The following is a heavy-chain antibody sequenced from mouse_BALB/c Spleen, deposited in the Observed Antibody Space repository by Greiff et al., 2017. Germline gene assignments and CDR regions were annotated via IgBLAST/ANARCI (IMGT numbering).Heavy chain of an antibody. CDR2: IYPGDGDT. Sequence: VQLQQSGAELARPGASVKLSCKASGYTFTSYWMQWVKQRPGQGLEWIGAIYPGDGDTRYTQKFKGKATLTADKSSSIAYMQLSSLASEDSAVYYCARFFLTDAMDYWGQGTSVTVSS. CDR1: GYTFTSYW. V-gene: IGHV1-87*01. J-gene: IGHJ4*01. CDR3: ARFFLTDAMDY. D-gene: IGHD1-1*01.